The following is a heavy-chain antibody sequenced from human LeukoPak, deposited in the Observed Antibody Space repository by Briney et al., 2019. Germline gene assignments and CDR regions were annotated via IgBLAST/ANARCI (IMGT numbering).Heavy chain of an antibody. CDR2: INWNGGST. CDR1: GFAFDDFG. D-gene: IGHD6-13*01. J-gene: IGHJ3*02. CDR3: ARDHTAGDAFDI. Sequence: TVGSLRLSSAASGFAFDDFGMSWVRQAPGKGLEWVFGINWNGGSTGYADSVKGRFTISRDNAKNSLYLQMNSLRAEDTALYHCARDHTAGDAFDIWGQGTMVTVSS. V-gene: IGHV3-20*01.